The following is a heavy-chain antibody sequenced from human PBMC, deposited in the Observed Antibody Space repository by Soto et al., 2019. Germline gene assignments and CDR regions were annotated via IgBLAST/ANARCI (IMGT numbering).Heavy chain of an antibody. CDR2: ISGSGGST. V-gene: IGHV3-23*01. CDR1: GFTFSSYA. D-gene: IGHD3-22*01. J-gene: IGHJ5*02. CDR3: AKGGPEITMIVVVIRPNWFDP. Sequence: PGGSLRLSCAASGFTFSSYAMSWVRQAPGKGLEWVSAISGSGGSTYYADSVKGRFTISRDNSKNTLYLQMNSLRAEDTAVYYCAKGGPEITMIVVVIRPNWFDPWGQGTLVTSP.